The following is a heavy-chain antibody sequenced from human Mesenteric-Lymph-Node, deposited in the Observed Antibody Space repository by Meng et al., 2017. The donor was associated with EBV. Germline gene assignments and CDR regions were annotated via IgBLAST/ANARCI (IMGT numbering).Heavy chain of an antibody. CDR3: ARGRGSRLLFYSSFDS. CDR1: GASFSGYF. D-gene: IGHD2-15*01. CDR2: INYSGST. V-gene: IGHV4-34*01. Sequence: PLHAWGARVFKPSGAPAPPWAVLGASFSGYFWSWIRQAPGKGLEWIGEINYSGSTNYNPSLKSRVSVSLDTSKNQFSLKLSSVTAADTAVFYCARGRGSRLLFYSSFDSWGQGTLVTVSS. J-gene: IGHJ4*02.